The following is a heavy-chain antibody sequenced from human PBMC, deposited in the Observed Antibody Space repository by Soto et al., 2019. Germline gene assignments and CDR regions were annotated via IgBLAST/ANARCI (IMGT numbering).Heavy chain of an antibody. CDR1: GFSLSNNGEA. CDR3: ARYVATSPAGWFEP. V-gene: IGHV2-5*02. J-gene: IGHJ5*02. D-gene: IGHD3-10*02. Sequence: ESGPTLVNPTQTLTLTCTFSGFSLSNNGEAVGWVRQSPGKALEWLVLIYWDDDNRYNPTLRTRLSTTKDTSKNQVVLTLTNMDPVDTATYYCARYVATSPAGWFEPWGQGIPVTVSS. CDR2: IYWDDDN.